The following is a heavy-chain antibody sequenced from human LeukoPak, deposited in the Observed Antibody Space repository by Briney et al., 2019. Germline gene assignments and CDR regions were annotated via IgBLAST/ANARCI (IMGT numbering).Heavy chain of an antibody. V-gene: IGHV4-59*01. D-gene: IGHD4-17*01. Sequence: AETLSLSCAASGCSISSYYWSWIRQPPGKGLEWIGDIYYSGGTNYNPSLKSRGSISSDTSKNQFSLELSSVTAADTAVYYCARLKATVSIHAYFDSWGQGPLVSVSS. CDR1: GCSISSYY. CDR3: ARLKATVSIHAYFDS. CDR2: IYYSGGT. J-gene: IGHJ4*02.